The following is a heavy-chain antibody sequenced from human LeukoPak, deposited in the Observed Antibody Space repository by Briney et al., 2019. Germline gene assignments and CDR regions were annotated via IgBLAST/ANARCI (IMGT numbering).Heavy chain of an antibody. Sequence: GTSLRLSCAASGFTFSSYGMHWVRQAPGRGLEWVAFIRSDGTTEYYADSVKGRFTISRDNSKNTQYLQLNSLRAEDTAVYYCAKGTPPLDYFDSWGQGTLVTVSS. V-gene: IGHV3-30*02. CDR1: GFTFSSYG. CDR2: IRSDGTTE. CDR3: AKGTPPLDYFDS. J-gene: IGHJ4*02.